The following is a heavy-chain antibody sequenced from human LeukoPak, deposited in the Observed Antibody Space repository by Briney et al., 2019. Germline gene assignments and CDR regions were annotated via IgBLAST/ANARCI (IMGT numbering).Heavy chain of an antibody. V-gene: IGHV1-18*01. CDR3: ARDPAVAGTRGPFDY. J-gene: IGHJ4*02. CDR1: GYTFTSYG. D-gene: IGHD6-19*01. Sequence: ASVKVSCKASGYTFTSYGISWVRRAPGQGLEWMGWISAYNGNTNYAQKLQGRVTMTTDTSTSTAYMELRSLRSDDTAVYYCARDPAVAGTRGPFDYWGQGTLVTVSS. CDR2: ISAYNGNT.